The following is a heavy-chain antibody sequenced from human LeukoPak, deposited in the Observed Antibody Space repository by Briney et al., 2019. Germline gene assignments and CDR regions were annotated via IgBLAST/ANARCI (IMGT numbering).Heavy chain of an antibody. V-gene: IGHV1-2*06. CDR2: INPNSGDT. J-gene: IGHJ5*02. Sequence: ASVKVSCKASGYTFTDYYLHWLRQAPGQGLEWMGRINPNSGDTNYAQDFQDRVTMTRDTSITTAYMELSSLRSDDTAMYYCARRYLDHWGQGTLVSVSS. CDR1: GYTFTDYY. CDR3: ARRYLDH. D-gene: IGHD2-2*01.